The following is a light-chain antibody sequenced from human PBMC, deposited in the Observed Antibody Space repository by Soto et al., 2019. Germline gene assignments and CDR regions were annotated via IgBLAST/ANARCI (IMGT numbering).Light chain of an antibody. V-gene: IGKV3-20*01. Sequence: ENELTQSSGTLPLCPGERATLSCSASQSVSNYYLAWYQQKPGQAPRLLIYGASNRATGIPDRFSGSGSATDFTLTISRLAPEDFAVYYCQQYGSSATFGQGTKLDIK. CDR2: GAS. J-gene: IGKJ1*01. CDR1: QSVSNYY. CDR3: QQYGSSAT.